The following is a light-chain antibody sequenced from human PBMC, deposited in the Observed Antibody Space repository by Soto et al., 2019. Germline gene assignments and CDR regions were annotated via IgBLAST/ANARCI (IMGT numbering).Light chain of an antibody. CDR3: CSYTSSATYI. Sequence: QSVLTQPRSVSGSPGQSVTISCTGTSSDVGVYNYVSWYQQYPGKAPKIMIYDVSKRPSGVPDRFSGSKSDNTASLTISGLQAEDEADYYCCSYTSSATYIFGTGTKVTVL. CDR2: DVS. CDR1: SSDVGVYNY. J-gene: IGLJ1*01. V-gene: IGLV2-11*01.